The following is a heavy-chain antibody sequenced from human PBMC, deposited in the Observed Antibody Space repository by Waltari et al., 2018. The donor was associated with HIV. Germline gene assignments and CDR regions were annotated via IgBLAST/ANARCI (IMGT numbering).Heavy chain of an antibody. V-gene: IGHV3-72*01. Sequence: EVQLVASGGGLVQPGGSLRLSCAASGLAFSDHHMDWVRQAPGKGLEWVGRASDTADSYFTQYAASVKGRFTISRDDSKNSLFLEMSNMRSEDTAVYYCYRFGGDLWGQGTLVTVSS. J-gene: IGHJ5*02. CDR3: YRFGGDL. CDR1: GLAFSDHH. D-gene: IGHD3-16*01. CDR2: ASDTADSYFT.